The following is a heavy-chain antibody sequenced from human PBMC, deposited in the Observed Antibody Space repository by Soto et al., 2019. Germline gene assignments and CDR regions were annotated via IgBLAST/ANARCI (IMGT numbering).Heavy chain of an antibody. CDR2: IYYSGST. Sequence: SETLSLTCTVSGGSISSGDYYWSWIRQPPGKGLEWIGYIYYSGSTYYNPSLKSRVTISVDTSRNQFSLKLSSVTAADTAVYYCARVRVALYDFWSGYWYFDYWGQGTLVTVSS. CDR1: GGSISSGDYY. CDR3: ARVRVALYDFWSGYWYFDY. V-gene: IGHV4-30-4*01. D-gene: IGHD3-3*01. J-gene: IGHJ4*02.